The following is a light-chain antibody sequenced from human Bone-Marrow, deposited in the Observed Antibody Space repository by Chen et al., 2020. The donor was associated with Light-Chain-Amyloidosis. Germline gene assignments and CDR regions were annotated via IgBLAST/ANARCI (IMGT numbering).Light chain of an antibody. CDR2: EVT. J-gene: IGLJ1*01. Sequence: QSALTQPDSVSGSPGQPITLACPGTSSDVGGDNHVSLYQQHPDKAPKPMIYEVTHRPSWVPDRFSGSKSDNTASLTISGLQTEDEADYFCSSYTITNTLVFGSGTRVTVL. CDR3: SSYTITNTLV. CDR1: SSDVGGDNH. V-gene: IGLV2-14*01.